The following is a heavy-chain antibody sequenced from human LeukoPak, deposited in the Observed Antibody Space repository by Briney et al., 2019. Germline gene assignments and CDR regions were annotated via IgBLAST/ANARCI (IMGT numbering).Heavy chain of an antibody. CDR3: AKDYEEPIALDAFDI. J-gene: IGHJ3*02. V-gene: IGHV3-7*03. CDR2: INQGGSVQ. CDR1: GFTFRSYW. D-gene: IGHD3-3*01. Sequence: GGSLRLSCAASGFTFRSYWMCWVRQAPGKGLEWVANINQGGSVQYYMDSVKGRFTISRDDAKNSLYVQMNSLRAEDTAVYYCAKDYEEPIALDAFDIWGQGTMVTVSS.